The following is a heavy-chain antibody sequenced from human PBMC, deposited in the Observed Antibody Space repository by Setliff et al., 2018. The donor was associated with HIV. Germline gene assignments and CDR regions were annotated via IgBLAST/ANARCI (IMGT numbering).Heavy chain of an antibody. CDR3: VRADNNGKFHHYIDV. V-gene: IGHV4-59*11. CDR1: GGSISSHW. D-gene: IGHD1-1*01. Sequence: SETLSLTCPVSGGSISSHWWSWIRQPQGEGLEWIGRAYYDGSTHYKPSLNSRAIISLDTSKNQCYLKVNSVTPADRAVYFCVRADNNGKFHHYIDVWGKGTTVTVSS. J-gene: IGHJ6*03. CDR2: AYYDGST.